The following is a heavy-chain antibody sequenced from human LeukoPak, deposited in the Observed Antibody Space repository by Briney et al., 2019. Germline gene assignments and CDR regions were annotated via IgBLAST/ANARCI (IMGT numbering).Heavy chain of an antibody. J-gene: IGHJ4*02. CDR2: ISGSGGST. CDR3: AKEAGYCSGGSCYRFYYFDY. CDR1: GFTVSSNY. D-gene: IGHD2-15*01. V-gene: IGHV3-23*01. Sequence: GGSLRLSCAASGFTVSSNYMSWVRQAPGKGLEWVSAISGSGGSTYYADSVKGRFTISRDNSKNTLYVQMNSLRAEDTAVYYCAKEAGYCSGGSCYRFYYFDYWGQGTLVTVSS.